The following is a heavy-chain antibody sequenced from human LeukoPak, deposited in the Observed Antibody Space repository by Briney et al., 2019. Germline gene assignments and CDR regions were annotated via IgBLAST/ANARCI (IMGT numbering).Heavy chain of an antibody. V-gene: IGHV3-23*01. Sequence: GGSLRLSCAASGFTFSSYAMSWVRQAPGKGLEWVSAISGSGGSTYYADSVKGRFTISRDNSKNTLYLQMNSLRAEDTAVYYCAKVIAGYSGYDGLTGWGQGTLVTVSS. CDR2: ISGSGGST. CDR1: GFTFSSYA. D-gene: IGHD5-12*01. CDR3: AKVIAGYSGYDGLTG. J-gene: IGHJ4*02.